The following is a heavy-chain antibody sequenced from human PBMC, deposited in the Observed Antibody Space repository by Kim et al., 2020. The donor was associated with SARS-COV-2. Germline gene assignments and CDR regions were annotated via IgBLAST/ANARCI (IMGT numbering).Heavy chain of an antibody. CDR3: ARNYYYDSSGY. J-gene: IGHJ4*02. D-gene: IGHD3-22*01. CDR2: T. V-gene: IGHV4-34*01. Sequence: TNSNPSLKSRVTISVETSKNQFSLKLSSVTAADTAVYYCARNYYYDSSGYWGQGTLVTVSS.